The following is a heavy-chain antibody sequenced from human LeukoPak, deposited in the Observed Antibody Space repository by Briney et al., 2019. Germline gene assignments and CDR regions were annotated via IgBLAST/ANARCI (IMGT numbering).Heavy chain of an antibody. CDR3: ARVIAAAAHFDY. V-gene: IGHV1-2*02. Sequence: ASVKVSCKASGYTFTGYYMHWVRQAPGQGLEWMGWINPNSGGTNYAQKFQGRVTMTRDTSISTAYMELSRLRSDDTAVCYCARVIAAAAHFDYWGQGTLVTVSS. CDR1: GYTFTGYY. D-gene: IGHD6-13*01. CDR2: INPNSGGT. J-gene: IGHJ4*02.